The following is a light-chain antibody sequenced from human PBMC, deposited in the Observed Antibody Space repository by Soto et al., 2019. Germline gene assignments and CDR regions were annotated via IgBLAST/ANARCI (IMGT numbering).Light chain of an antibody. V-gene: IGKV3-20*01. CDR2: STS. CDR1: QSVRSSY. CDR3: QLYGPLQRFT. J-gene: IGKJ3*01. Sequence: EIVLTQSPGTLSSSPGERATLSCRASQSVRSSYKAWLQQQPGQAPMVIIYSTSNRATGIPERFSGGGSGTDFTLTISRLEPEDFAVYFCQLYGPLQRFTFGPGTKVDL.